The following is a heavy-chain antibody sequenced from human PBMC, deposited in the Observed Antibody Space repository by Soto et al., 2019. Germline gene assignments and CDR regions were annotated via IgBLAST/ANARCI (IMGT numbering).Heavy chain of an antibody. Sequence: QVPLVQSGPEVKKPGASVKVSCKASGYTFISHGITWVRQAPGQGLERMGWSSPYIGNSNYAQNFQGRVTMTTDTSTSTAYMELRSLRSDDTAVYYCAKGGGHPPTFDYWGQGTLVTVSS. CDR2: SSPYIGNS. J-gene: IGHJ4*02. CDR1: GYTFISHG. CDR3: AKGGGHPPTFDY. V-gene: IGHV1-18*01. D-gene: IGHD3-16*01.